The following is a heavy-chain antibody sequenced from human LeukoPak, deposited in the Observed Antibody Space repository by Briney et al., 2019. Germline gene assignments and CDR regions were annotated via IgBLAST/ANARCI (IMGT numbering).Heavy chain of an antibody. CDR2: ISYDGSNK. J-gene: IGHJ4*02. CDR3: AKVPHGDYAVDY. CDR1: GFTFSSYG. Sequence: GGSLRLSCAASGFTFSSYGMHWVRQAPGKGLEWVAVISYDGSNKYYADSVKGRFTISRDNFKNTLYLQMNSLRAEDTAVYYCAKVPHGDYAVDYWGQGTLVTVSS. D-gene: IGHD4-17*01. V-gene: IGHV3-30*18.